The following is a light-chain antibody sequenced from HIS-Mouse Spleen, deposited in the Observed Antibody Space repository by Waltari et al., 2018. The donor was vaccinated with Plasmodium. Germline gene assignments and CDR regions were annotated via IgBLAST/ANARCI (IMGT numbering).Light chain of an antibody. CDR2: AAS. CDR1: QSISNY. CDR3: QQSYSTWT. Sequence: DIQMTQSPSSLSASVGDRVTITCRASQSISNYLKWYQQKPGKAPKFLIYAASTLQSGVPSRFSGSGSGTDFTLTISSLQPEYFATYYCQQSYSTWTFGQGTKVEIK. V-gene: IGKV1-39*01. J-gene: IGKJ1*01.